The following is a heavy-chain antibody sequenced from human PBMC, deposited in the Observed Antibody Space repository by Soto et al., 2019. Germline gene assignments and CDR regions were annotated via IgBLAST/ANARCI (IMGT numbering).Heavy chain of an antibody. CDR1: GFTFSSYW. CDR2: IKQDGSEK. V-gene: IGHV3-7*01. Sequence: GGSLRLSCAASGFTFSSYWMSWVRQAPGKGLEWVANIKQDGSEKYYVDSVKGRFTISRDNAKNSLYLQMNSLRAEDTAVYYCARVAGYCSSTSCYGGMDVCGQGTTVTVSS. CDR3: ARVAGYCSSTSCYGGMDV. J-gene: IGHJ6*02. D-gene: IGHD2-2*01.